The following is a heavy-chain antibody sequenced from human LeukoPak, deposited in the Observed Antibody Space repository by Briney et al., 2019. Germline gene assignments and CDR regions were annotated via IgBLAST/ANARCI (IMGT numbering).Heavy chain of an antibody. Sequence: PSETLSLTCTVSGGSVSSYYWSWMRQPAGKGLEWLGRINTSGNTKYNPSLKSRVTMSLDMSKNQVSLRLSSVTAADTAVYYCARATRSPTHWFDPWGQGTLVTVSS. CDR3: ARATRSPTHWFDP. V-gene: IGHV4-4*07. J-gene: IGHJ5*02. CDR1: GGSVSSYY. CDR2: INTSGNT. D-gene: IGHD2-15*01.